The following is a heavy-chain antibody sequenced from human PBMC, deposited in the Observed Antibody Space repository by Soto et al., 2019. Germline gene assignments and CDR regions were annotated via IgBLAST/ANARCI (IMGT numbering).Heavy chain of an antibody. CDR2: IHADGTTT. Sequence: EVHLVESGGGLVQPGGSLRLSCAASGFTFSTYWMHWVRQAPGKGLVWVSRIHADGTTTTYADSVKGRFTISRDNAKNTLYLQMNSLRAEDTAVYFCATVATHSYNWVDPWGQGTLVTISS. CDR3: ATVATHSYNWVDP. CDR1: GFTFSTYW. D-gene: IGHD3-3*02. V-gene: IGHV3-74*01. J-gene: IGHJ5*02.